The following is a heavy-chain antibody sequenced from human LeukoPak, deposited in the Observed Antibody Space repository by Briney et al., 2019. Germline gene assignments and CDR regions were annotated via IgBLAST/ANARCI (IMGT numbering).Heavy chain of an antibody. CDR2: IRYDGSNK. D-gene: IGHD1-26*01. CDR1: GFTFSSYG. V-gene: IGHV3-30*02. Sequence: GGSLRLSCAASGFTFSSYGMHWVRQAPGKGLEWVAFIRYDGSNKYYADSVRGRFTTSRDNSKNTLYLQMNSLRAEDTAVYYCRSGTLYWGQGTLVTVSS. J-gene: IGHJ4*02. CDR3: RSGTLY.